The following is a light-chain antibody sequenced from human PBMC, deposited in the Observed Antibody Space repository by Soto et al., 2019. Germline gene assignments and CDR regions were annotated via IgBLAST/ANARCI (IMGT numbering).Light chain of an antibody. J-gene: IGLJ1*01. Sequence: QSVLTQPRSVSGSPGQSVTISCTGTSSDVGAYNYVSWYQHHPGKAPKFMIYDVSKRPSWVPDRFSGSKSGNTASLTISGLQAEDDADYYCCSYAGSYTGVFGTGTKLTVL. CDR2: DVS. CDR3: CSYAGSYTGV. V-gene: IGLV2-11*01. CDR1: SSDVGAYNY.